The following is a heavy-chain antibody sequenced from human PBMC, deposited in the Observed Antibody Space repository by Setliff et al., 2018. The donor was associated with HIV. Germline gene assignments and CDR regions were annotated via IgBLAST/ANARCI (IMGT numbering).Heavy chain of an antibody. D-gene: IGHD1-26*01. Sequence: GGSLRLSCAASGFTFSNYAMSWVRQAPGKGLEWVSAISGSGGSTYYAGSVKGRFTISRDNAKNTLYLQMNGLRAEDTAVYYCVRGIVGASVFNYWGQGTQVTVSS. V-gene: IGHV3-23*01. CDR3: VRGIVGASVFNY. J-gene: IGHJ4*02. CDR2: ISGSGGST. CDR1: GFTFSNYA.